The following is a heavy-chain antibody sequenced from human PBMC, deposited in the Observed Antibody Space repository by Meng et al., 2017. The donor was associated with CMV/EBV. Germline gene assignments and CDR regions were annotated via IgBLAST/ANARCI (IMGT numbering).Heavy chain of an antibody. CDR1: GGSFSGYY. V-gene: IGHV4-34*01. D-gene: IGHD2-2*01. J-gene: IGHJ5*02. CDR3: ARGAYCSSTRCYTSWFDP. CDR2: INHSGST. Sequence: AESLSLSCAVYGGSFSGYYWSWIRQPPGKGLEWIGEINHSGSTNYNPSHKSRVTISVDTSKNQFALKLSSVTAADTAVYYCARGAYCSSTRCYTSWFDPWGQGTLVTVSS.